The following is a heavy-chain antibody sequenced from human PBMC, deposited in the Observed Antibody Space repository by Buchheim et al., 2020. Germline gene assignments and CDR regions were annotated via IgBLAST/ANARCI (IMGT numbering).Heavy chain of an antibody. J-gene: IGHJ4*02. Sequence: EVQLLESGGGLVQPGGSLRLSCAASGFTFSSYAMSWVRQAPGKGLEWVSAISGSGGSTYYADSVKGRFTIPRDNSKNTLYLQMNSLRAEDTAVYYCAKGEGPYFVVVPAAMNFDYWGQGTL. CDR2: ISGSGGST. D-gene: IGHD2-2*01. CDR3: AKGEGPYFVVVPAAMNFDY. V-gene: IGHV3-23*01. CDR1: GFTFSSYA.